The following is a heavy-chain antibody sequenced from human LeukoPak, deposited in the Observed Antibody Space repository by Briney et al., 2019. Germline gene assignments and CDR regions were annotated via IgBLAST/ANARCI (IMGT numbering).Heavy chain of an antibody. J-gene: IGHJ4*02. CDR1: GFTFSSYW. D-gene: IGHD3-22*01. CDR3: ARGGYDSSDHMGFDY. V-gene: IGHV3-7*01. Sequence: PGGSLRLSYAASGFTFSSYWMSWVRQAPGKGLEWVANIKQDGSEKYYVDSVKGRFTISRDNAKNSLYLQMNSLRAEDTAVYYCARGGYDSSDHMGFDYWGQGTLVTVSS. CDR2: IKQDGSEK.